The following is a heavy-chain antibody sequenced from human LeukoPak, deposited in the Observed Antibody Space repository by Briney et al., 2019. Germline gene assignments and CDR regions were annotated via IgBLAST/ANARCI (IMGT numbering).Heavy chain of an antibody. Sequence: SETLSLTCAVYGGSFSGYYWSWIRQPPGKGLEWIGEINRSGSTNYNPSLKSRVTISVDTSKNQFSLKLSSVTAADTAVYYCARETSLLLWFGEINNWFDPWGQGTLVTVSS. V-gene: IGHV4-34*01. CDR1: GGSFSGYY. CDR2: INRSGST. J-gene: IGHJ5*02. D-gene: IGHD3-10*01. CDR3: ARETSLLLWFGEINNWFDP.